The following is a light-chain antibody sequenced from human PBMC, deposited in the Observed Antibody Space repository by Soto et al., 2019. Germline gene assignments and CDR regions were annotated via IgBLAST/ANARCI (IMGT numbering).Light chain of an antibody. CDR1: SSDVGGYNY. CDR3: SSYTRSSTL. J-gene: IGLJ2*01. CDR2: EVS. Sequence: QSALTQPASVSGSPGQSITISCTGTSSDVGGYNYVSWYQQHPGKAPKLMIYEVSNRPSGVSNRFSGSKSGNTASLTISGLQAEDEDDYYCSSYTRSSTLFGGGTKVTVL. V-gene: IGLV2-14*01.